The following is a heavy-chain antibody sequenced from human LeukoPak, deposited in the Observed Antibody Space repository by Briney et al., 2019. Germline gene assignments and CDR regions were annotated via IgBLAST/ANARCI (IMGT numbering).Heavy chain of an antibody. CDR3: ARDRIVPAADDYYYYGMDV. Sequence: ASVKVSCKASGYTFTSYYMHWVRQAPGQGLEWMGIINPSGGSTSYAQKFQGRVTITADKSTSTAYMELSSLRSEDTAVYYCARDRIVPAADDYYYYGMDVWGQGTTVTVSS. CDR2: INPSGGST. V-gene: IGHV1-46*01. D-gene: IGHD2-2*01. CDR1: GYTFTSYY. J-gene: IGHJ6*02.